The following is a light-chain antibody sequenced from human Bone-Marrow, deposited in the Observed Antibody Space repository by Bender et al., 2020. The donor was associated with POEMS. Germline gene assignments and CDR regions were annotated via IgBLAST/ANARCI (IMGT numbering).Light chain of an antibody. CDR3: AAWDESQSGPV. J-gene: IGLJ2*01. CDR1: SSNIGSQI. V-gene: IGLV1-47*01. Sequence: QSVLTQPPSASGTPGQRVIISCSGSSSNIGSQIVNWYQQFPGTAPKLLIDTNDHRPSGVPDRFSGSKSGTSASLAISGLRSEDEGDYYCAAWDESQSGPVFGGGTKLTVL. CDR2: TND.